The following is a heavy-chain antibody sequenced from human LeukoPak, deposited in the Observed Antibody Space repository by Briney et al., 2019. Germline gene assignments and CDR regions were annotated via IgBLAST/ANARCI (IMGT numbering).Heavy chain of an antibody. CDR2: ISGSGGST. V-gene: IGHV3-23*01. CDR3: AKGGRRDGYN. D-gene: IGHD5-24*01. J-gene: IGHJ4*02. Sequence: PGGSLRLSCAASGFTFNSYVMNWVRQAPGKGLEWVSAISGSGGSTYYADSVKGRFTISRDNSKNTLYLQMNSLRAEDTAVYYCAKGGRRDGYNWGQGTLVTVSS. CDR1: GFTFNSYV.